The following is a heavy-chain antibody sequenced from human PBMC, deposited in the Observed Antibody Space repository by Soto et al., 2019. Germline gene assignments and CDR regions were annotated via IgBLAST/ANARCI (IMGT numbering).Heavy chain of an antibody. CDR3: ARSKKDIVVVPDTNPYYYYYMDV. D-gene: IGHD2-2*01. V-gene: IGHV4-39*01. CDR1: GGSISSSSYY. J-gene: IGHJ6*03. Sequence: SETLSLTCTVSGGSISSSSYYWGWIRQPPGKGLEWIGSIYYSGSTYYNPSLKSRVTISVDTSKNQFSLKLSSVTAADTAVYYCARSKKDIVVVPDTNPYYYYYMDVWGKGTTVTVSS. CDR2: IYYSGST.